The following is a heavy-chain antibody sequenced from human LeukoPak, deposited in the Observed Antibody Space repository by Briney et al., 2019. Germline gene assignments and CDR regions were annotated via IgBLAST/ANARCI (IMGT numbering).Heavy chain of an antibody. CDR3: ARSGYCSSTSCPWD. J-gene: IGHJ4*02. Sequence: ASVKVSCKASGGTFSSYAISWVRQAPGQGLEWMGGIIPIFGTANYAQTFQGRVTITADESTSTAYMELSSLRSEDTAVYYCARSGYCSSTSCPWDWGQGTLVTVSS. CDR1: GGTFSSYA. D-gene: IGHD2-2*01. CDR2: IIPIFGTA. V-gene: IGHV1-69*13.